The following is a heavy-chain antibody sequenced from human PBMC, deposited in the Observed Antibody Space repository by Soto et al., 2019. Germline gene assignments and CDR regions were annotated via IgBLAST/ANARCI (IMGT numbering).Heavy chain of an antibody. V-gene: IGHV3-66*01. CDR1: GFTVSSNY. D-gene: IGHD2-2*01. CDR3: ARGRKGDYCSSTRCYGSYYYYMDV. Sequence: EVQLVESGGGLVQPGGSLRLSCAASGFTVSSNYMSWVRQAPGKGLEWVSVIYSGGSTYYADSVKGRFTISRDNSKNTLYLQMNRLRAEDTAVYYCARGRKGDYCSSTRCYGSYYYYMDVWGKGTTVTVSS. J-gene: IGHJ6*03. CDR2: IYSGGST.